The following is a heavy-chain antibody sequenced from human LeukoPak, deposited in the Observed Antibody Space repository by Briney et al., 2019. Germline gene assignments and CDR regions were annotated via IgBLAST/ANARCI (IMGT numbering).Heavy chain of an antibody. CDR1: GGSISSSSYY. J-gene: IGHJ4*02. CDR2: IYYSGST. Sequence: SETLSLTCTVSGGSISSSSYYWGWIRQPPGKGLEWIGSIYYSGSTYYNPSLKSRVTISVDTSKNQFSLKLSSVTAADTAVYYRARERNSAVNFDYWGQGTLVTVSS. D-gene: IGHD2-21*01. CDR3: ARERNSAVNFDY. V-gene: IGHV4-39*07.